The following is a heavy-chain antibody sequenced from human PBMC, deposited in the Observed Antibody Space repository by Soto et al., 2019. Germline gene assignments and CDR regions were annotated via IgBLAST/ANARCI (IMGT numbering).Heavy chain of an antibody. J-gene: IGHJ4*02. CDR1: GFTFSDYY. CDR3: ARTGVPTARYYFDY. D-gene: IGHD2-2*01. Sequence: PGGSLRLSCAASGFTFSDYYMTGIRQAPGKGLEWVSYISGSGTSIYYADSVKGRFTISRDNAKDSLYLQMNSLRAEDTAVYYCARTGVPTARYYFDYWGQGTLVTVSS. CDR2: ISGSGTSI. V-gene: IGHV3-11*01.